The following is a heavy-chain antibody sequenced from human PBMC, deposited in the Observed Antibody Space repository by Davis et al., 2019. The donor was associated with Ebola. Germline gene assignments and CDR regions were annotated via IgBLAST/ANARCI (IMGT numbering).Heavy chain of an antibody. CDR2: IHHSGST. J-gene: IGHJ6*04. Sequence: MPSETLSLTCAVYGGSFSGYYWTWIRQPPGKGLEWIGEIHHSGSTNYNPSLKSRVTISVDTSKNQFSLTLRSVTAADTAVYYCARDQLLYYDILTGSGGMDVWGKGTTVTVSS. D-gene: IGHD3-9*01. V-gene: IGHV4-34*01. CDR3: ARDQLLYYDILTGSGGMDV. CDR1: GGSFSGYY.